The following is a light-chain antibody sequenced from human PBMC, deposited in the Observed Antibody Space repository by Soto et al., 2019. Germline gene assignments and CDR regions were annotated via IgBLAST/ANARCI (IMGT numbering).Light chain of an antibody. Sequence: EIVMTQSPATLSVSPGEGATLSCSASQSVSSNLAWYQQKPGQAPRLLIYGASTRATGIPARFSGSGSGTDFTLTISSLQSEDFATYYCQQYYSYPQITFGQGTRLEIK. CDR1: QSVSSN. CDR3: QQYYSYPQIT. J-gene: IGKJ5*01. V-gene: IGKV3-15*01. CDR2: GAS.